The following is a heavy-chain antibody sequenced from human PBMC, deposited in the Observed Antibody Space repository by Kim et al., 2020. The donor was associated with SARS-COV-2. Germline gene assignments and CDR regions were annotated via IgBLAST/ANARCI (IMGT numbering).Heavy chain of an antibody. V-gene: IGHV4-4*02. D-gene: IGHD6-13*01. J-gene: IGHJ4*02. CDR3: ASERKGIAAAGNFDY. Sequence: PSLKSRVSISVDKSKNQFSLKLSSVTAADTAVYYCASERKGIAAAGNFDYWGQGTLVTVSS.